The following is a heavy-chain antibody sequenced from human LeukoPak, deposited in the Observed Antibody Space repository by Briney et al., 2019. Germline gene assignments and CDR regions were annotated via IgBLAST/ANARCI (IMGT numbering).Heavy chain of an antibody. CDR3: ARATIPIAAAGTSNFPLDLNDAFDI. V-gene: IGHV4-4*07. D-gene: IGHD6-13*01. Sequence: SETLSLTCTVSGGSISSYYWSWIRQPAGKGLEWIGRIYTSGSTNYNPSLKSRVTMSVDTSKNQFSLKLSSVTAADTAVYYCARATIPIAAAGTSNFPLDLNDAFDIWGQGTMVTVSS. J-gene: IGHJ3*02. CDR2: IYTSGST. CDR1: GGSISSYY.